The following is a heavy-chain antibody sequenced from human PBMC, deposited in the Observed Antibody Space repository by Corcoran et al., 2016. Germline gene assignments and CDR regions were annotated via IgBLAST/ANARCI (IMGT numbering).Heavy chain of an antibody. D-gene: IGHD3-22*01. CDR1: GYTFTSYG. CDR3: AGDHRAMIVVGY. CDR2: ISAYNGNT. V-gene: IGHV1-18*01. J-gene: IGHJ4*02. Sequence: QVQLVQSGAEVKKPGASVKVSCKASGYTFTSYGISWVRQAPGQGLEWMGWISAYNGNTNYAQKLQGRVPMTTDTSTSTAYMELRSMSSDDTAVYYWAGDHRAMIVVGYWGQGTLVTFSS.